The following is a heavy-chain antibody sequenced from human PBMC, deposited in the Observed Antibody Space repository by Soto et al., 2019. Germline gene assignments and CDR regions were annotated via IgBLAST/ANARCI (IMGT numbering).Heavy chain of an antibody. CDR1: GGSVSSGSYY. Sequence: PSETLSLTCTVSGGSVSSGSYYWSWIRQPPGKGLEWIGYIYYSGSTNYNPSLKSRVTISVDTSEKQISLKLSSVTAADTAVYYCARAPSSSWKNYSYYYGMDVWGQGTTVTVSS. CDR2: IYYSGST. D-gene: IGHD2-2*01. J-gene: IGHJ6*02. V-gene: IGHV4-61*01. CDR3: ARAPSSSWKNYSYYYGMDV.